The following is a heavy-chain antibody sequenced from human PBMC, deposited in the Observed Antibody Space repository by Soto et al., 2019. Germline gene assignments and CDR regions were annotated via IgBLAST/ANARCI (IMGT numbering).Heavy chain of an antibody. CDR1: GFILSDCA. Sequence: EVQLVESGGGLVQPGGSLRLSCATSGFILSDCAMNWVRQAPGKGLEWVSYISSSSSVIDYAASVKGRFSVSRDNARNSRYLQMNSLGAEVTAVYYCARDLSWGSTWYDYVYVLCKGAPCPVSS. CDR3: ARDLSWGSTWYDYVYV. CDR2: ISSSSSVI. D-gene: IGHD6-13*01. J-gene: IGHJ6*03. V-gene: IGHV3-48*01.